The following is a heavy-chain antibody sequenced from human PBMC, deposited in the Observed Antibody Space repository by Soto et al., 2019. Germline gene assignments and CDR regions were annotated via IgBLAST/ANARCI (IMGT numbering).Heavy chain of an antibody. J-gene: IGHJ5*02. D-gene: IGHD2-2*01. V-gene: IGHV1-69*13. CDR3: AREPYCSSTSCSNWFDP. Sequence: GASVKVSCKASGGTFSSYAISWVRQAPGQGLEWMGGIIPIFGTANYAQKFQGRVTITADESTSTAYMELSSLRSEDTAVYYCAREPYCSSTSCSNWFDPWGQGTLVTVS. CDR2: IIPIFGTA. CDR1: GGTFSSYA.